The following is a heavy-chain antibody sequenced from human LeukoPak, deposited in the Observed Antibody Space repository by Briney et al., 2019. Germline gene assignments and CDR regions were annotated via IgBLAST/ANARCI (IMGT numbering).Heavy chain of an antibody. CDR1: RFIFSTSW. V-gene: IGHV3-74*01. CDR2: IEHDGTDT. J-gene: IGHJ5*02. Sequence: PAVSLRCPGAASRFIFSTSWMFWVRPAPGNELVWVSRIEHDGTDTRYAVPVKGRYTISRDNAENTLCLQMTSLRAEDTAVYYCASYNWGNWMDAWGQGTLVTVSS. D-gene: IGHD7-27*01. CDR3: ASYNWGNWMDA.